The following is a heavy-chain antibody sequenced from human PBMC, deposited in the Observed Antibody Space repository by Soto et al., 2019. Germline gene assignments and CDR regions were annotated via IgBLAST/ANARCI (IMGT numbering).Heavy chain of an antibody. CDR2: TYYRSRWYN. V-gene: IGHV6-1*01. Sequence: PSQTLSLTCAISGDSVSSNSAAWHWIRQSPSRGLEWLGRTYYRSRWYNDYTISVKSRITINPDTSRNQFSLHLNSVTPDDTAVYYCARVGVGGELDVWGQGTTVTVSS. D-gene: IGHD3-3*01. J-gene: IGHJ6*02. CDR1: GDSVSSNSAA. CDR3: ARVGVGGELDV.